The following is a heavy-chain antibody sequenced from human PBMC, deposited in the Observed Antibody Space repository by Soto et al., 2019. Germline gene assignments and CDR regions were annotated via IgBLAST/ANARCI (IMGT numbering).Heavy chain of an antibody. J-gene: IGHJ4*02. CDR3: AKEGEHSSGWANFDS. CDR1: GFTFSSYA. Sequence: EVPLLESGGGLVQPGGSLRLSCAASGFTFSSYAMSWVRQAPGKGLEWVSAISGSGGSTYYADSVKGRFTISRDNSKNTLYLQTNGLRAEDTAVYYCAKEGEHSSGWANFDSWGQGTLVTVSS. D-gene: IGHD6-19*01. V-gene: IGHV3-23*01. CDR2: ISGSGGST.